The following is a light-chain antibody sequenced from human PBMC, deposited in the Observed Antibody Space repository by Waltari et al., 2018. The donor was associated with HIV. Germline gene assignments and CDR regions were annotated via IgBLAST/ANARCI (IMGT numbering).Light chain of an antibody. CDR1: RSNLGSNT. CDR2: SNN. Sequence: QSVLTQPPSASGTPGQRVPISCSGRRSNLGSNTLRWYQQLPGTAPKLFIYSNNQRPSGVPDRFSGSKSGTSASLAISGLQSEDEADYYCAAWDDSLNGWVFGGGTKLTVV. CDR3: AAWDDSLNGWV. V-gene: IGLV1-44*01. J-gene: IGLJ3*02.